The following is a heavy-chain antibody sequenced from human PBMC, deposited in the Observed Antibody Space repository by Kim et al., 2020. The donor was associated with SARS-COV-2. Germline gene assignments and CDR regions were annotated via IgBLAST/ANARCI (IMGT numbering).Heavy chain of an antibody. J-gene: IGHJ6*02. Sequence: GQSLKISCKGSGYSFTSYWISWVRQMPGKGLEWMGRIDPSDSYTNYSPSFQGHVTISADKSISTAYLQWSSLKASDTAMYYCARGETTLYGSGSFFLYGMDVWGQGTTVTVSS. CDR3: ARGETTLYGSGSFFLYGMDV. CDR2: IDPSDSYT. CDR1: GYSFTSYW. V-gene: IGHV5-10-1*01. D-gene: IGHD3-10*01.